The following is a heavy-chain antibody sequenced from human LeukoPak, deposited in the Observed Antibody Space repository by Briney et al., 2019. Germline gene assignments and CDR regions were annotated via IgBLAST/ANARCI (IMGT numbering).Heavy chain of an antibody. J-gene: IGHJ4*02. D-gene: IGHD4-17*01. CDR1: GFTFSSYA. CDR2: ISGRGGST. V-gene: IGHV3-23*01. CDR3: PTTVTTLFDY. Sequence: PGGSLRLSCAASGFTFSSYAMSWVRQAPGKGLEGVSAISGRGGSTYYADSLKGRFTISRDNSKNTLYLQMNSLRAEDTAVYYCPTTVTTLFDYWGQGTLVTVSS.